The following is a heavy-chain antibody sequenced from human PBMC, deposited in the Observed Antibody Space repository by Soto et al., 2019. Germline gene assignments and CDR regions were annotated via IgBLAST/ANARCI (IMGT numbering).Heavy chain of an antibody. Sequence: QVQLQESGPGLVKPSETLSLTCTVSGDFISNFYWCWIRQPPGKVLLSLGRISASGRSNYNPNLQSRVSMSLNTSKNQFSLRLTSLSAADTAVYFGARGMGRYFDLWGRGTLVTVVS. V-gene: IGHV4-4*07. CDR1: GDFISNFY. CDR3: ARGMGRYFDL. D-gene: IGHD2-8*01. CDR2: ISASGRS. J-gene: IGHJ2*01.